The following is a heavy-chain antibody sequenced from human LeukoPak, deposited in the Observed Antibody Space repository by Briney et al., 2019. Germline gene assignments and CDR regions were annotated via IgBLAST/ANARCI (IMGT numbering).Heavy chain of an antibody. J-gene: IGHJ4*02. V-gene: IGHV4-34*01. CDR1: GGSFSGYY. CDR3: ARDPGYCSGGSCYFDY. Sequence: SETLSLTCAVYGGSFSGYYWSWILQPPGKGLEWIGEINHSGSTNYNPSLKSRVTISVDTSKNQFSLKLSSVTAADTAVYYCARDPGYCSGGSCYFDYWGQGTLVTVSS. D-gene: IGHD2-15*01. CDR2: INHSGST.